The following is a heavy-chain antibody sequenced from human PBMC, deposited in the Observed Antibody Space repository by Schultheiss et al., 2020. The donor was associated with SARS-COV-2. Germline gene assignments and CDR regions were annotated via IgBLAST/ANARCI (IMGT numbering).Heavy chain of an antibody. V-gene: IGHV3-30*18. CDR3: AKDIGKVAGKPHYYYGMDV. CDR2: ISYDGSNK. D-gene: IGHD6-19*01. Sequence: GGSLRLSCAASGFTFSSYGMHWVRQAPGKGLEWVAVISYDGSNKYYADSVKGRFTISRDNSKNTLYLQMNSLRAEDTAVYYCAKDIGKVAGKPHYYYGMDVWGQGTTVTVSS. CDR1: GFTFSSYG. J-gene: IGHJ6*02.